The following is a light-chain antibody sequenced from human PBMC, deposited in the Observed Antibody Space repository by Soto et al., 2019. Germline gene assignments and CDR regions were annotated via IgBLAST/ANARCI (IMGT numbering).Light chain of an antibody. V-gene: IGKV1-5*03. Sequence: DIQMTQSPSTLSASVGDRVTITCRASHSISSWLAWYQQKPGKAPKVLIYKASNLESGVPSRFSGSGSGTEFTLTISSLQPDDFATYYCQQYNSYPRTFGQGIKVDIX. CDR1: HSISSW. CDR2: KAS. CDR3: QQYNSYPRT. J-gene: IGKJ1*01.